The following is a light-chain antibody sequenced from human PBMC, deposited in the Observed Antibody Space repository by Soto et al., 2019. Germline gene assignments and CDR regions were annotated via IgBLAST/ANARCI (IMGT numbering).Light chain of an antibody. CDR1: SSDVGGYNY. V-gene: IGLV2-8*01. J-gene: IGLJ1*01. Sequence: QSVLTQHPSASGTPGQSVAISCTGTSSDVGGYNYVSWYQQHPGKAPKLMIYEVNKRPSGVPDRFSGSKSGNTASLTVSGLQGEDEADYYCSSYAGSSNVFGTGTKVTVL. CDR3: SSYAGSSNV. CDR2: EVN.